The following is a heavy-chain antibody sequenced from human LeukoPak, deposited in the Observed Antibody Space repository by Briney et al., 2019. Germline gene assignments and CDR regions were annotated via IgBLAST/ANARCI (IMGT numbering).Heavy chain of an antibody. CDR3: ARGCMLFFSMDY. CDR1: GGTFCSYA. V-gene: IGHV1-69*13. Sequence: GASVKVSCKASGGTFCSYAISWVRQAPGQGLEWMGGIIPIFGTANYAQKFQGRVTITADESTSTAYMELSSLRSEDTAVYYCARGCMLFFSMDYWGQGTLVTVSS. CDR2: IIPIFGTA. J-gene: IGHJ4*02. D-gene: IGHD2-8*01.